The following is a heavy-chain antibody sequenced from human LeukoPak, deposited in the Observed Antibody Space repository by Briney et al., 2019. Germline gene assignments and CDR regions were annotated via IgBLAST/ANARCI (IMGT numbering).Heavy chain of an antibody. D-gene: IGHD6-13*01. Sequence: GGSLRLSCAASGFTFSSYSMNWVRQAPGKGLEWVSSISSSSSYIYYADSVKGRFTISRDNAKNSLYLQMSSLRAEDTAVYYCARVAAAKYYFDYWGQGTLVTVSS. CDR1: GFTFSSYS. CDR3: ARVAAAKYYFDY. V-gene: IGHV3-21*01. CDR2: ISSSSSYI. J-gene: IGHJ4*02.